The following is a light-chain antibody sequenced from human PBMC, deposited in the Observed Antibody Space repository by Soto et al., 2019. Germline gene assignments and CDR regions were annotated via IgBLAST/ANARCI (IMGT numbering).Light chain of an antibody. J-gene: IGKJ5*01. CDR3: QQRSNWPPIT. CDR1: QSVSSN. CDR2: GAS. Sequence: RVMTQSPATLSVSPGERATLSCRASQSVSSNLAWYQQKPGQAPRLLISGASTGATGIPARFSGSGSGTDFTLTISSLEPEDFAVYYCQQRSNWPPITFGHGTRLEIK. V-gene: IGKV3-15*01.